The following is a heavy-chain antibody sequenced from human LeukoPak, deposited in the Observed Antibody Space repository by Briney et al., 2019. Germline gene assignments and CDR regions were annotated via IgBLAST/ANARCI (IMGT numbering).Heavy chain of an antibody. Sequence: PSETLSLTCTVSGGSISSSNWWSWVRQPPGKGLEWIGEIYHSGSTNYNPSLKSRVTISVDKSKNQFSLKLSSVTAADTAVYYCARVDPGGAPFDYWGQGTLVTVSS. J-gene: IGHJ4*02. CDR3: ARVDPGGAPFDY. CDR1: GGSISSSNW. CDR2: IYHSGST. D-gene: IGHD1-26*01. V-gene: IGHV4-4*02.